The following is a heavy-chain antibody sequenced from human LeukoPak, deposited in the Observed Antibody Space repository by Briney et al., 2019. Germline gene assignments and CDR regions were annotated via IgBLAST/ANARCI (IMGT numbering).Heavy chain of an antibody. CDR3: ARYGLLGLSEINAFDI. CDR2: INHSGST. CDR1: GGSISSYY. V-gene: IGHV4-34*01. Sequence: SETLSLTCTVSGGSISSYYWSWIRQPPGKGLEWIGEINHSGSTNYNPSLKSRVTISVDTSTNQFSLKLSSVTAADTAVYYCARYGLLGLSEINAFDIWGQGTMVTVSS. J-gene: IGHJ3*02. D-gene: IGHD2-2*01.